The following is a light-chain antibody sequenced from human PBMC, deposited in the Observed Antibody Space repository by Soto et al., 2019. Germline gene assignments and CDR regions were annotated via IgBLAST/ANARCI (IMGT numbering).Light chain of an antibody. J-gene: IGKJ1*01. V-gene: IGKV3-11*01. CDR2: DAS. CDR3: QYRSKWRT. CDR1: QSVSGY. Sequence: PGERATLSCRASQSVSGYLAWYQQKPGQAPRLLIYDASKRATGIPARFSGSGFGTDYTLTISSLEPEDFAVYYCQYRSKWRTVGQGTKVDIK.